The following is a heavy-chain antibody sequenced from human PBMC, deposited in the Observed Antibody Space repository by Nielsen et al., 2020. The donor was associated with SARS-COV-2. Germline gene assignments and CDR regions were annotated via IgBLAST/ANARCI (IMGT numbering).Heavy chain of an antibody. CDR3: ARDLQPYGMDV. Sequence: VRQMPGKGLEWMGIINPSGDSTSYAQKFQGRVTMTRDTSTSTVYMELSSLRSEDTAVYYCARDLQPYGMDVWGQGTTVTVSS. V-gene: IGHV1-46*01. J-gene: IGHJ6*02. CDR2: INPSGDST. D-gene: IGHD4-11*01.